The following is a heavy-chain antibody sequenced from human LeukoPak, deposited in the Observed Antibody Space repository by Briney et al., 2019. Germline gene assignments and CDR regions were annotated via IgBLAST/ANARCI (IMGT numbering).Heavy chain of an antibody. CDR2: ISAYNGNT. Sequence: ASVKVSCKASGYTFTSYGISWVRQAPGQGLEWMEWISAYNGNTNYAQKLQGRVTMTTDTSTSAAYMELRSLRSDDTAVYYCARQEYYYYGMDVWGKGTTVTVSS. CDR1: GYTFTSYG. J-gene: IGHJ6*04. V-gene: IGHV1-18*04. CDR3: ARQEYYYYGMDV.